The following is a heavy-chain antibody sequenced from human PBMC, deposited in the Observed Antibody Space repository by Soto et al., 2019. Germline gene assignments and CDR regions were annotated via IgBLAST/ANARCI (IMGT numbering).Heavy chain of an antibody. D-gene: IGHD1-26*01. V-gene: IGHV1-18*01. CDR3: ARDQMGAIHAGFDY. Sequence: ASVKVSCKASGYTFTSYGISWGRQAPGQGLEWMGWISAYNGNTNYSQKFQGRVTMTTDTSMSTASMELSRLRSEDTAVYYCARDQMGAIHAGFDYWGQGTLVTVSS. CDR1: GYTFTSYG. CDR2: ISAYNGNT. J-gene: IGHJ4*02.